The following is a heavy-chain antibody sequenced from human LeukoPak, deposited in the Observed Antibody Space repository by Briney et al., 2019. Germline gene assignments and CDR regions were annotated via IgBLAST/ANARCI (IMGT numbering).Heavy chain of an antibody. Sequence: GGSLRLSCAASGFTFSDYYMSWIRQAPGKGLEWVSYISSSGSTIYYADSVKGRFTISRDNAKNSLYLQMNSLRAEDTAVYYCARGGYYDSSGPEWPPEAYWGQGTLVTVSS. J-gene: IGHJ4*02. CDR3: ARGGYYDSSGPEWPPEAY. CDR1: GFTFSDYY. D-gene: IGHD3-22*01. CDR2: ISSSGSTI. V-gene: IGHV3-11*01.